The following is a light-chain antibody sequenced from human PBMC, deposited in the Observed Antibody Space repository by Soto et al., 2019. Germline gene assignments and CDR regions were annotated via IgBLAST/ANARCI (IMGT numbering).Light chain of an antibody. V-gene: IGKV1-39*01. CDR3: QQSYSSPFT. Sequence: DIQMTQSPSSLSASVGDRVTVTCRASQSISNYLNWYQQKPGKAPKLLIYAASSLQSGVPSRFSGIGSGTDFTLTISSLQPEDVAIYYCQQSYSSPFTFGPGTKVDIK. CDR2: AAS. J-gene: IGKJ3*01. CDR1: QSISNY.